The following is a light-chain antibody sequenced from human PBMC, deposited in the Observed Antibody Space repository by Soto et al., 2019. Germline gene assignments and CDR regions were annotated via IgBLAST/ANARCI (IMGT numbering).Light chain of an antibody. Sequence: QSALTQPASVSGSPGQSITISCTGTISDIGGYNFVSWYQHHPGKAPKLMIYEVNNRPSGVSSRFSGSKSGNTASLTISGLQTEDEADYYCSSFTTSSTLVVFGGGTTVTVL. J-gene: IGLJ2*01. CDR1: ISDIGGYNF. CDR3: SSFTTSSTLVV. CDR2: EVN. V-gene: IGLV2-14*01.